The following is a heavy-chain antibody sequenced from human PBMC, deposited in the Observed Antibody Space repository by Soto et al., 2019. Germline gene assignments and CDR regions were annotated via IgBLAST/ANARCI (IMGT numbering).Heavy chain of an antibody. V-gene: IGHV5-51*01. D-gene: IGHD3-22*01. CDR2: IYPGDSDT. CDR3: ARQRLWGTSGYYYFEN. Sequence: PGESLKISCKGSGHIFSNYWIGWVRQMPGKGLEWMGIIYPGDSDTRYSPSFQGQVTITVEKSINTAYLQWSRLKASDTAMYYCARQRLWGTSGYYYFENWGQGTLVTVSS. CDR1: GHIFSNYW. J-gene: IGHJ4*02.